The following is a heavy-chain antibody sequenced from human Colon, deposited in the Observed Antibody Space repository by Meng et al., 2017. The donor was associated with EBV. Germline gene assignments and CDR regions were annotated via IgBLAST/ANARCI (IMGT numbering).Heavy chain of an antibody. CDR3: TRIQRQVSPGP. D-gene: IGHD1-1*01. J-gene: IGHJ5*02. V-gene: IGHV1-3*01. CDR2: INVGNGYT. Sequence: QVQFVQSGAEVKKPGASVKVSCKASGYTFTSYDIHWLRQAPGERFEWMGWINVGNGYTKYSQKFQDRLAITRDTSASTAHMELSSLRSEDTAVYYCTRIQRQVSPGPWGQGTMVTVSA. CDR1: GYTFTSYD.